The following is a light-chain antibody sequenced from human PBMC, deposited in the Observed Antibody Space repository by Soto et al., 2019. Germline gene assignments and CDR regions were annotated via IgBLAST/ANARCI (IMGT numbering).Light chain of an antibody. Sequence: PGKRATLSCRASQSVSSYLAWYQQKPGQAPRLLIYGASTRATGIPARFSGSGSGTEFTLTISSLQSEDFAVYYCQQYNNWWTFGQGTKVEIK. CDR1: QSVSSY. CDR3: QQYNNWWT. V-gene: IGKV3-15*01. J-gene: IGKJ1*01. CDR2: GAS.